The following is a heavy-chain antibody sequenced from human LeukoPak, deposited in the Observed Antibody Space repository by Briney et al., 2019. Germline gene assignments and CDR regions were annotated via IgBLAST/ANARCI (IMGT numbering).Heavy chain of an antibody. CDR2: SHSSGST. D-gene: IGHD2-15*01. V-gene: IGHV4-59*01. CDR1: RGSISGYY. CDR3: ARYCSGGDCYSGAFDY. J-gene: IGHJ4*02. Sequence: SETLSLTCTVSRGSISGYYWSWVRQPPGKGLEWIGYSHSSGSTSYNPSLNSRVTISVDTSKNQFSLNLRSVTAADTAVYYCARYCSGGDCYSGAFDYWGRGTLVTVSS.